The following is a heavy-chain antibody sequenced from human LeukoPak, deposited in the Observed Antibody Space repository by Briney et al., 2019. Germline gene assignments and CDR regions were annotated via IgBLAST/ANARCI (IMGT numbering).Heavy chain of an antibody. CDR1: GGSISSGSYY. V-gene: IGHV4-61*02. CDR3: ARIGVVVMVDNWFDP. D-gene: IGHD2-8*01. J-gene: IGHJ5*02. CDR2: IYASGSA. Sequence: SETLSLTCTVSGGSISSGSYYWSWIRQPAGKGLEWIGRIYASGSANYNPSLKSRVTISVDTSKNQFSLKLSSVTAADTAVYYCARIGVVVMVDNWFDPWGQGTLVTVSS.